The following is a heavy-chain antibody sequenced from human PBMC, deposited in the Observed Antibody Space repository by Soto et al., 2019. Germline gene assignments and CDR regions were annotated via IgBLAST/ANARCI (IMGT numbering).Heavy chain of an antibody. J-gene: IGHJ4*02. CDR2: IYYSGST. V-gene: IGHV4-30-4*01. CDR3: ARVKGEWLSAYYFDY. Sequence: SETLSLTCTVSGGSISSGDYYWSWIRQPPGKGLEWIGYIYYSGSTYYNPSLKSRVTISVDTSKNQFSLKLSSVTAADTAVYYCARVKGEWLSAYYFDYSGPGTLVTVSS. CDR1: GGSISSGDYY. D-gene: IGHD3-3*01.